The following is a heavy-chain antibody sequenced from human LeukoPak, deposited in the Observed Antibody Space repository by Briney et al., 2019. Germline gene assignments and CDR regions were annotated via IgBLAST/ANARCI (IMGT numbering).Heavy chain of an antibody. CDR1: GGTFSSYA. CDR3: ARDLKGGWLQPAY. V-gene: IGHV1-69*06. D-gene: IGHD5-24*01. J-gene: IGHJ4*02. Sequence: ASVKVSCKACGGTFSSYAISWVRQGPGQGLEWMGGIIPIFGTANYAQKFQGRVTITADKSTSTAYMELSSLRSEDTAVYYCARDLKGGWLQPAYWGQGTLVTVSS. CDR2: IIPIFGTA.